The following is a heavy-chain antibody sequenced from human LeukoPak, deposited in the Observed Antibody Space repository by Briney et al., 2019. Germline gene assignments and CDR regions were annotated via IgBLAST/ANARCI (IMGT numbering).Heavy chain of an antibody. D-gene: IGHD6-13*01. CDR3: ERKQLVLPGSDAFDI. V-gene: IGHV3-23*01. Sequence: GGSLRLSCAASGFTFSSYAMSWVRQAPGKGLEWVSAISGSGGSTYYADSVKGRFTISRDNSKNTLYLQMNSLRAEDTAVYYCERKQLVLPGSDAFDIWGQGTMVTVSS. CDR2: ISGSGGST. CDR1: GFTFSSYA. J-gene: IGHJ3*02.